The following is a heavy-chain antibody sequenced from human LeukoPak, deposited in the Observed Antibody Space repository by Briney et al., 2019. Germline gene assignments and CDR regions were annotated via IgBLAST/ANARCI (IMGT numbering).Heavy chain of an antibody. J-gene: IGHJ4*02. V-gene: IGHV4-34*01. CDR2: INHSGST. CDR1: GGSFSGYY. CDR3: ARFRYYYGSGSYPYDY. D-gene: IGHD3-10*01. Sequence: PSETLSLTCAVYGGSFSGYYWSWIRQPPGKGLEWIGEINHSGSTNYNPSLKSRVTISVDTSKNQFSLKLSSVTAADTAVYYCARFRYYYGSGSYPYDYWGQGTLVTVS.